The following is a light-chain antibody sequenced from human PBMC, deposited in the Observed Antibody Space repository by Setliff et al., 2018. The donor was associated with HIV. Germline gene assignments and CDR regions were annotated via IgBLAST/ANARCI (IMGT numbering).Light chain of an antibody. CDR2: DVS. Sequence: QSALTQPRSVSGSPGQSVTFSCTGSSSDVGAYNYVSWYQQHPGEAPKLILYDVSKRPSGVPDRFSGSKSGDTAPLTISGLQSEDEADYYCCSYAGSYTYIFGTGTKVTVL. J-gene: IGLJ1*01. CDR3: CSYAGSYTYI. V-gene: IGLV2-11*01. CDR1: SSDVGAYNY.